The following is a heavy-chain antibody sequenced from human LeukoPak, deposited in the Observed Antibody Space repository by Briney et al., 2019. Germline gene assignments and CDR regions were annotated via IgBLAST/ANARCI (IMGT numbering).Heavy chain of an antibody. D-gene: IGHD3-9*01. J-gene: IGHJ5*02. CDR2: IYYSGST. V-gene: IGHV4-39*01. Sequence: KSSETLSLTCTVSGGSISSSSYYWGWIRQPPGKGLEWIGSIYYSGSTYYNPSLKSRVTISVDMSKNQFSLKLSSVTAADTAVYYCARLMSVRGLRYFDLPSGWFDPWGQGTLVTVSS. CDR3: ARLMSVRGLRYFDLPSGWFDP. CDR1: GGSISSSSYY.